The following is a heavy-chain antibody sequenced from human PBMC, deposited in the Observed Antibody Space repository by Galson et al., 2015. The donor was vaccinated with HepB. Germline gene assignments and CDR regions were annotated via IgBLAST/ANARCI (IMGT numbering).Heavy chain of an antibody. CDR2: ISSSGSTI. Sequence: SLRLSCAASGFTFSSYEMNWVRQAPGKGLEWVSYISSSGSTIYYADSVKGRFTISRDNAKNSLYLQMNSLRAEDTAVYYCAREMSAVAGTRGDAFDIWGQGTMVTVSS. CDR1: GFTFSSYE. J-gene: IGHJ3*02. CDR3: AREMSAVAGTRGDAFDI. D-gene: IGHD6-19*01. V-gene: IGHV3-48*03.